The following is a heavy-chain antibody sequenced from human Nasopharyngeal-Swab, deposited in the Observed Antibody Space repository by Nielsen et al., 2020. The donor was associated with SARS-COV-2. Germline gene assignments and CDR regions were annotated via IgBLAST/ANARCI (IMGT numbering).Heavy chain of an antibody. CDR1: GFTFSYYW. CDR3: ARDYWWSFDY. V-gene: IGHV3-7*03. J-gene: IGHJ4*02. Sequence: GESLKISCAASGFTFSYYWMNWLRQAPGKGLEWVAIIKPDGSEKYYVDSVKSRFNISRDNAKNSLYLQMNSLRAEDTAVYYCARDYWWSFDYWGQGTLVTVSS. D-gene: IGHD2-15*01. CDR2: IKPDGSEK.